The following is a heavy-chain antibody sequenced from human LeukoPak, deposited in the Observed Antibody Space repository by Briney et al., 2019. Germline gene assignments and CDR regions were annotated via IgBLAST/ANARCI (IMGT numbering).Heavy chain of an antibody. CDR3: ARAVWGYRCCFDI. V-gene: IGHV4-4*02. D-gene: IGHD5-24*01. J-gene: IGHJ3*02. CDR1: GGSISSSNW. Sequence: PSETLSLTCAVSGGSISSSNWWSWVRPPPGKGLEWIGEIYHSGSTNYNPSLKSRVTISVDTSKNQFSLKLSSVTAADTAVYYCARAVWGYRCCFDIWGQGTMVTVSS. CDR2: IYHSGST.